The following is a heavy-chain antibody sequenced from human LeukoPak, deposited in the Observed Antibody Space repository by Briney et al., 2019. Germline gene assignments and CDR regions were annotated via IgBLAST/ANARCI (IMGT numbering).Heavy chain of an antibody. J-gene: IGHJ4*02. V-gene: IGHV4-39*01. CDR1: GASISSSAYV. Sequence: SETLSLTCSVSGASISSSAYVWGWIRQPPGKGLEWIGSLFYNGDTHHNPSLKTRVTISADTSKNQFSLKLTSVTAADTAVYYCARHWSDKWLQIYYFDYWGQGTLVTVSP. CDR2: LFYNGDT. D-gene: IGHD5-18*01. CDR3: ARHWSDKWLQIYYFDY.